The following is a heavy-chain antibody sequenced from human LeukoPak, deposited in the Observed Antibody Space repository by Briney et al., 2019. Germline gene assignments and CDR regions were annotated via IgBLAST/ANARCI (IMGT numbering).Heavy chain of an antibody. CDR3: ARGTSLSSSWYY. CDR1: GFTFSSYA. J-gene: IGHJ4*02. Sequence: PGGSLRLSCAASGFTFSSYAMSWVRQAPGKGLEWVSAISGSGGSTYYADSVKGRFTISRDNSKNTLYLQMNSLRAEDTAVYYCARGTSLSSSWYYWGQGTLVTVSS. CDR2: ISGSGGST. V-gene: IGHV3-23*01. D-gene: IGHD6-13*01.